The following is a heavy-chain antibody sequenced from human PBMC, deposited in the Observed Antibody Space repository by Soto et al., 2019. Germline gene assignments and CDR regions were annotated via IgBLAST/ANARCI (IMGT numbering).Heavy chain of an antibody. CDR2: INPDNGNT. CDR3: ARDQGITTFRVYSMYYYGMDV. CDR1: GYTFTRSG. J-gene: IGHJ6*02. V-gene: IGHV1-18*01. D-gene: IGHD3-3*01. Sequence: ASVKVSCKASGYTFTRSGISWVRQAPGQGLEWLGWINPDNGNTNYAQHLQGRVSLTTDTSTSTAYMDLRSLRSDDTAVYYCARDQGITTFRVYSMYYYGMDVWG.